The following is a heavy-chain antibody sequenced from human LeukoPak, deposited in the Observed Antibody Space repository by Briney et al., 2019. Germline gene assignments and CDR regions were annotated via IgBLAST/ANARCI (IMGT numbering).Heavy chain of an antibody. CDR1: GFIVSRNY. D-gene: IGHD3-16*01. CDR2: ISSKYVT. CDR3: YGIHLGDAFDL. V-gene: IGHV3-53*01. Sequence: GGSLTLSCAASGFIVSRNYMSWVRQAPGKKLEWVSAISSKYVTYYADSVNGRFINSRDNSKNTMYLQMNGLRAEDTAIYYCYGIHLGDAFDLWGQGTMVTVSS. J-gene: IGHJ3*01.